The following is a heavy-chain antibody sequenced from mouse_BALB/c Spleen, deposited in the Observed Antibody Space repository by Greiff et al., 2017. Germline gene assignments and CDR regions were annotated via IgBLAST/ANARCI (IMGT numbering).Heavy chain of an antibody. CDR2: IWGGGST. CDR1: GFSLTRYS. D-gene: IGHD2-9*01. V-gene: IGHV2-6-4*01. J-gene: IGHJ3*01. CDR3: ARRGAYYGYDGFAY. Sequence: VQVVESGPGLVAPSQSLSITCTVSGFSLTRYSVHWVRQPPGKGLEWLGMIWGGGSTDYNSALKSRLSIRKDNTKSQVFLKMNNLQTYNTAMYYCARRGAYYGYDGFAYWGQGTLVTVSA.